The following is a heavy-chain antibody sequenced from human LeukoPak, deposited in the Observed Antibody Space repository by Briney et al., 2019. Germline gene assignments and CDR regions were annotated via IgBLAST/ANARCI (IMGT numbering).Heavy chain of an antibody. V-gene: IGHV3-30*02. CDR3: AKALGGYYYFDF. Sequence: GGSLRLSCAASGFTFSTYGMHWVRQAPGKGLEWVAFIRYDADNKYYADSVRGRFTISRDNSNNTLFLQMNSLRAEDTAVYYCAKALGGYYYFDFWGQGTLVTVSS. CDR2: IRYDADNK. D-gene: IGHD2-21*02. CDR1: GFTFSTYG. J-gene: IGHJ4*02.